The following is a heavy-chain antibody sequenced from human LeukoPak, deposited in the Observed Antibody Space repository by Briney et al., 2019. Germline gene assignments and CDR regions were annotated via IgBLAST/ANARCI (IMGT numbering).Heavy chain of an antibody. V-gene: IGHV4-34*01. Sequence: SETLSLTCAVYGGSFSGYYWSWIRQPPGKGLEWIGEINHSGSTNYNPSLKSRVTMSVDTSKNQFSLKLSSVTAADTAVYYCASTSQVLRFLEWSNDAFDIWGQGTMVTVSS. D-gene: IGHD3-3*01. CDR1: GGSFSGYY. CDR2: INHSGST. J-gene: IGHJ3*02. CDR3: ASTSQVLRFLEWSNDAFDI.